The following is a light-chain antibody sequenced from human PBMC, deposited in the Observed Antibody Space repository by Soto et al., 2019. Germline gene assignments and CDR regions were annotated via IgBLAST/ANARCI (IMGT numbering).Light chain of an antibody. CDR1: QSIGSW. J-gene: IGKJ2*02. CDR2: DAS. CDR3: QQYDSYSRT. Sequence: DIQMTQSPSTLSASVGDRVTITCRASQSIGSWLAWYQQIPGKAPKLLIYDASTLESGVPSRFSGSGSGTDFTLTISSLQPDDFATYYGQQYDSYSRTFGQGTKLEIK. V-gene: IGKV1-5*01.